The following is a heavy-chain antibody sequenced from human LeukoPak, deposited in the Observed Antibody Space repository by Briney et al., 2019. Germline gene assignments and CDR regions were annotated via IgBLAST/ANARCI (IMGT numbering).Heavy chain of an antibody. CDR2: IRYDGSNK. CDR3: AKGGVVVPAAIDY. D-gene: IGHD2-2*01. J-gene: IGHJ4*02. V-gene: IGHV3-30*02. CDR1: GFTFSSYG. Sequence: GGSLRLSCAASGFTFSSYGMHWVRQAPGKGLEWVAFIRYDGSNKYYADSVKGRFTISRDNSKNTLYLQMNSLRAEDTAVYYCAKGGVVVPAAIDYWGQGTLVTVSS.